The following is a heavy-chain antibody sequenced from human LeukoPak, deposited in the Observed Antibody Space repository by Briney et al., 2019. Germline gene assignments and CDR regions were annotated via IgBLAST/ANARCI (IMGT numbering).Heavy chain of an antibody. CDR1: GFTFDDYA. J-gene: IGHJ4*02. CDR2: ISWNSGSI. V-gene: IGHV3-9*03. Sequence: PGGSLRLSCAASGFTFDDYAMHWVRQAPGKGLEWVSGISWNSGSIGYADSVKGRFTISRDNAKNSLYLQMNSLRAEDMALYYCAKGPRGDGYDYFDYWGQGTLVTVSS. CDR3: AKGPRGDGYDYFDY. D-gene: IGHD5-24*01.